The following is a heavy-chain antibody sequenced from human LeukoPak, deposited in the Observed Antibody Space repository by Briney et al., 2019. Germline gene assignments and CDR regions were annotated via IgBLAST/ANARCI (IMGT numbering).Heavy chain of an antibody. Sequence: SETLSLTCTVSGVSISSYYWSWIRKPPGKGLEWIGYIYYSGNTNYSPSLKSRVTTSVDTSKNQFSLKLSSVTAADTAVYYCARGGSRDGYNRPLDYWGQGTLVTVSS. CDR3: ARGGSRDGYNRPLDY. V-gene: IGHV4-59*01. CDR2: IYYSGNT. D-gene: IGHD5-24*01. J-gene: IGHJ4*02. CDR1: GVSISSYY.